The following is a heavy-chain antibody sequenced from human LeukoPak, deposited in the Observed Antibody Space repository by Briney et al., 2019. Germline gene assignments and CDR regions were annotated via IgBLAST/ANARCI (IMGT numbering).Heavy chain of an antibody. D-gene: IGHD3-9*01. J-gene: IGHJ3*02. CDR3: ASGALTGYYTDAFDI. CDR1: GFTFSSYS. Sequence: GGSLRLSCAASGFTFSSYSMNWVRQAPGKGLEWVSYISSSSSTIYYADSVKGRFTISRDNAKNSLYLQMNSLRAEDTAVYYCASGALTGYYTDAFDIWGQGTMVTVSS. CDR2: ISSSSSTI. V-gene: IGHV3-48*01.